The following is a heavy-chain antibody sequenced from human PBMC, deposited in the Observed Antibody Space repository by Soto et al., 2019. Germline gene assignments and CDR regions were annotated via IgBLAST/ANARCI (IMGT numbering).Heavy chain of an antibody. D-gene: IGHD6-19*01. V-gene: IGHV3-23*04. J-gene: IGHJ4*02. CDR3: AKDTAVSGTFVVTFDS. Sequence: EVQLVESGGGLVQPGRSLRLSCAASGFTFRSYAMSWVRQAPGKGLEWVSSISGSGGSAFYVDSVKGRFTISRDNSKNTLQLQMNSLRADDTAIYYCAKDTAVSGTFVVTFDSWGQGSLVTVSS. CDR2: ISGSGGSA. CDR1: GFTFRSYA.